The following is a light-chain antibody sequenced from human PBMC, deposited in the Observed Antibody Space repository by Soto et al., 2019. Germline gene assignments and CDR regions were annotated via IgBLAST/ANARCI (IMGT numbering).Light chain of an antibody. V-gene: IGLV3-21*04. Sequence: SYELTQPPSVSVAPGKTARITCGGNNIGSKSVHWYQQKPGPAPVLVIYSDSDRPSGIPERFSGSNSVNTATLTISRVEAGDEADYYCQVWDSSSDHYVFVTGTKVTVL. CDR3: QVWDSSSDHYV. J-gene: IGLJ1*01. CDR2: SDS. CDR1: NIGSKS.